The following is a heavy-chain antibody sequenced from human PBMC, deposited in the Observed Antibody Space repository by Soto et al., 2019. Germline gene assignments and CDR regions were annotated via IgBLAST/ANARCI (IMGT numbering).Heavy chain of an antibody. Sequence: GSLRLSCAASGFTFSSYGMHWVRQAPGKGLEWVAVISYDGSNKYYADSVKGRFTISRDNSKNTLYLQMNSLRAEDTAVYYCAKSEVGCSSTSCYPTYYYYYGMDVWGQGTTVTVSS. D-gene: IGHD2-2*01. J-gene: IGHJ6*02. CDR2: ISYDGSNK. V-gene: IGHV3-30*18. CDR3: AKSEVGCSSTSCYPTYYYYYGMDV. CDR1: GFTFSSYG.